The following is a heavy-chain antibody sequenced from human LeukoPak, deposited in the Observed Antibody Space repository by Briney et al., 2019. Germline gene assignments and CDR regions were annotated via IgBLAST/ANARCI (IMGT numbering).Heavy chain of an antibody. CDR2: ICYDGSNK. CDR1: GFTFSNYD. Sequence: GGTLRLSCAVSGFTFSNYDMNWVRQAPGKGLEWVADICYDGSNKYYADSVKGRFTISRDNSNNTLYLQMNTLRAEDTAVYYCARDPGAVLYFHYWGQETLVTVST. CDR3: ARDPGAVLYFHY. V-gene: IGHV3-33*01. J-gene: IGHJ4*02.